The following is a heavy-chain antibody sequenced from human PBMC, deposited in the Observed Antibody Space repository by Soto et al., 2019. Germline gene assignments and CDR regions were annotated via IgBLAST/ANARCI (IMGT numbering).Heavy chain of an antibody. CDR2: IWYDGNNK. CDR3: ARDADTSGYFHYSDY. CDR1: GFTFSGHG. V-gene: IGHV3-33*01. D-gene: IGHD3-22*01. Sequence: QVQLVESGGGVVQPGRSLRLSCAASGFTFSGHGMHWVRQAPGKGLEWVGVIWYDGNNKCYADSVKGRFTISRDNSKNTLYLQMNSLRAEDMAVYYCARDADTSGYFHYSDYWGQGTLVTVSS. J-gene: IGHJ4*02.